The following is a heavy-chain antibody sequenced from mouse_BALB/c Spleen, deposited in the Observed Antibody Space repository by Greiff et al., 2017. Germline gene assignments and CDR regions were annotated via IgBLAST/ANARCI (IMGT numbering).Heavy chain of an antibody. J-gene: IGHJ4*01. CDR1: GYTFTSYW. CDR3: ASVGGYYAMDY. D-gene: IGHD1-1*02. CDR2: INPSTGYT. Sequence: QVQLKQSGAELAKPGASVKMSCKASGYTFTSYWMHWVKQRPGQGLEWIGYINPSTGYTEYNQKFKDKATLTADKSSNTAYMQLSSLTSEDSAVYYCASVGGYYAMDYWGQGTAVTVSA. V-gene: IGHV1-7*01.